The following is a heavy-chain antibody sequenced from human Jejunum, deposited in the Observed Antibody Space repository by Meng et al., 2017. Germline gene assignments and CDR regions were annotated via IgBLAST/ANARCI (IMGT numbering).Heavy chain of an antibody. Sequence: QAGPGNVAASQTLASACAISGDSVSSNSAAWNWIRQSPSRGLEWLGRTYYRSKWYNDYAESVKSRITINPDTSKSQFSLQLNSVTPEDTAVYYCVRTSNWSLDYWGQGTLVTVSS. CDR1: GDSVSSNSAA. CDR3: VRTSNWSLDY. D-gene: IGHD6-13*01. CDR2: TYYRSKWYN. V-gene: IGHV6-1*02. J-gene: IGHJ4*01.